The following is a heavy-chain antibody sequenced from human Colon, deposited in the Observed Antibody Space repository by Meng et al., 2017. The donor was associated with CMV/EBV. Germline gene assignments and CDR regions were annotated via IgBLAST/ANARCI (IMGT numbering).Heavy chain of an antibody. J-gene: IGHJ4*02. CDR2: IWSDGSNT. V-gene: IGHV3-30*02. CDR1: GFTFNNYG. D-gene: IGHD2-15*01. Sequence: GGSLRLSCAASGFTFNNYGLHWVRQAPGKGLEWVAFIWSDGSNTYYVDSVKGRFTISRDNSKNTLYLQMNTLRPEDTAVYYCVKDTRRNNGKWYFGGLDYWGQRTLVTVSS. CDR3: VKDTRRNNGKWYFGGLDY.